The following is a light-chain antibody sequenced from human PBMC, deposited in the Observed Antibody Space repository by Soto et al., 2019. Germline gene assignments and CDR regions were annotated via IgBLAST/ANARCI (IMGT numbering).Light chain of an antibody. Sequence: EIVLTQSPGTLSLSPGERATLSCRASQSVSNSYLAWYQQRPGQAPRLLIYGASSRATGIPDRFSGSGSGTDFTLTISRLEPEDFAVYYFLQYGGSPRTFGQGTKVQIK. CDR3: LQYGGSPRT. CDR1: QSVSNSY. J-gene: IGKJ1*01. CDR2: GAS. V-gene: IGKV3-20*01.